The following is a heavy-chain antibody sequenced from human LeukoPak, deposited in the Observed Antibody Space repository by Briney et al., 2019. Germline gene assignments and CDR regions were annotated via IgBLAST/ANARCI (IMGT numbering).Heavy chain of an antibody. CDR1: GITLSSYG. Sequence: PGGSLRLSCAASGITLSSYGMTWVRQAPGKGLEWVSGISAGGDRTHYADSVKGRFTISRDNSKNTLFLQMNSLRAEDTAVYYCAKDARRTSGWYFFDYWGQGTLVTGSS. CDR2: ISAGGDRT. J-gene: IGHJ4*02. CDR3: AKDARRTSGWYFFDY. V-gene: IGHV3-23*01. D-gene: IGHD6-19*01.